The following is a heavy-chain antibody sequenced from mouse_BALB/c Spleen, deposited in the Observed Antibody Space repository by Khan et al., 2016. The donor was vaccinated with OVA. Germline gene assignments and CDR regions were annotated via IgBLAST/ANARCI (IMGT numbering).Heavy chain of an antibody. CDR1: GFTFSSYA. CDR2: ISSGGFT. D-gene: IGHD6-1*01. V-gene: IGHV5-6-5*01. J-gene: IGHJ2*01. CDR3: TECLFLYYFDY. Sequence: LVQSGGGLVKPGGSLKLSCAASGFTFSSYAMSWVRQTPETRLEWVASISSGGFTYYPDSVKGRFPISRDNDRDIMYLQMSRLRSEDTAIYYCTECLFLYYFDYWGQGTTLTVSS.